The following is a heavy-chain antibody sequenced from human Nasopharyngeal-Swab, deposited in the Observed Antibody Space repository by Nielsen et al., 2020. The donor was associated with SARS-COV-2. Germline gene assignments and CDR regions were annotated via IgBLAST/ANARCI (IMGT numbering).Heavy chain of an antibody. CDR3: AREGDLMY. CDR2: IDSSSSTI. J-gene: IGHJ4*02. Sequence: VRQMPGKGLEWVSYIDSSSSTIYYADSEKGRFTISRDNSRNSLYLQMNSLRVEDTAVYYWAREGDLMYWGQGTLVTVSS. V-gene: IGHV3-48*04.